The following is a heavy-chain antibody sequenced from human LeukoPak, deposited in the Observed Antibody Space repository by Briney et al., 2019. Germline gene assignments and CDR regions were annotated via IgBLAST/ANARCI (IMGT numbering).Heavy chain of an antibody. V-gene: IGHV3-23*01. CDR3: AKDHNQDSSGCFDY. J-gene: IGHJ4*02. Sequence: GGSLRLSCAASGFTFSSYGMSWVRQAPGKGLEWVSAISGSGGSTYYADSVKGRFTISRDNSKNTLYLQMNSLRAEDTAVYYCAKDHNQDSSGCFDYWGQGTLVTVSS. CDR2: ISGSGGST. CDR1: GFTFSSYG. D-gene: IGHD6-19*01.